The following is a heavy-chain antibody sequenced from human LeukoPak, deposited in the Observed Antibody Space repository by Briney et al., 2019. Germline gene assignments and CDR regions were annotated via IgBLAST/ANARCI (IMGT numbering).Heavy chain of an antibody. CDR1: GFTFSSYA. D-gene: IGHD3-22*01. CDR2: ISWNSGSI. CDR3: AKDMDPGVYYDSGVYFQH. J-gene: IGHJ1*01. Sequence: GGSLRLSCAASGFTFSSYAMSWVRQAPGKGLEWVSGISWNSGSIGYADSVKGRFTIPRDNAKNSLYLQMNSLRAEDTALYYCAKDMDPGVYYDSGVYFQHWGQGTLVTVSS. V-gene: IGHV3-9*01.